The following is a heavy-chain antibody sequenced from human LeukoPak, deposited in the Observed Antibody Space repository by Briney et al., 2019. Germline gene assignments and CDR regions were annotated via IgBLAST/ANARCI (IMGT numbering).Heavy chain of an antibody. V-gene: IGHV3-23*01. CDR2: ITGSGGSA. D-gene: IGHD1-26*01. CDR1: GFTFSNCA. CDR3: ARREGFDY. J-gene: IGHJ4*02. Sequence: PGGSLRLSCAASGFTFSNCAMSWVRQAPEKGLEWVSAITGSGGSAYYADSVKGRFTISRDNSKNTLYLQMNSLRAEDTAVYYCARREGFDYWGQGTLVTVSS.